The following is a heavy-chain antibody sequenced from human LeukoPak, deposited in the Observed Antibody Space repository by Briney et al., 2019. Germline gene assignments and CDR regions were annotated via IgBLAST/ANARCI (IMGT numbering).Heavy chain of an antibody. CDR2: ITTSGST. J-gene: IGHJ6*02. CDR3: ARDGSTTSFSNFYYYYYGMDV. Sequence: SETLSLTCTVSGGSISSYYWSWIRQPAGKGLELIGRITTSGSTTYTPSLKSRVTMSVDTSKNQFSLKLSSVTAADTAVYYCARDGSTTSFSNFYYYYYGMDVWGRGTTVTVSS. CDR1: GGSISSYY. D-gene: IGHD2/OR15-2a*01. V-gene: IGHV4-4*07.